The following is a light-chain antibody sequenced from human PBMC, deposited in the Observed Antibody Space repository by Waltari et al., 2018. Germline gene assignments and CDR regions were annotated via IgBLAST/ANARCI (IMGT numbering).Light chain of an antibody. V-gene: IGLV1-47*01. CDR1: PSNIGNNH. CDR3: TVWDDSLSVV. J-gene: IGLJ3*02. CDR2: RDN. Sequence: QSVLPQPPSASWAPGQRVTISCSGTPSNIGNNHVLWYQQLPGTPPQLLIYRDNQRPSGVPERFSGSKSGTSASLDISGRRSEDEAEYYCTVWDDSLSVVFGGGTKLTVV.